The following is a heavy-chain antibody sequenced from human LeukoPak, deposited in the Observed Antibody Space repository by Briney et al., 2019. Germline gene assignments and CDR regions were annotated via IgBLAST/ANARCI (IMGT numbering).Heavy chain of an antibody. D-gene: IGHD3-22*01. J-gene: IGHJ4*02. Sequence: PSETLSLTCAVSSASISSSNWWSWVRQPPGKGLEWIGEIYHSGSTNYNPSLKSRVTISVDTSKNQFSLKLSSVTAADTAVYYCARPHSIIGYGYDSSGYYLYFDYWGQGTLVTVSS. CDR2: IYHSGST. CDR1: SASISSSNW. CDR3: ARPHSIIGYGYDSSGYYLYFDY. V-gene: IGHV4-4*02.